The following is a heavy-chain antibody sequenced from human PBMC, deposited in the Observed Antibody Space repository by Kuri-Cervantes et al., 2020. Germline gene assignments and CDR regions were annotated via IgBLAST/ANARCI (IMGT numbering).Heavy chain of an antibody. J-gene: IGHJ4*02. D-gene: IGHD3-9*01. CDR1: GCTYSNVW. CDR2: IKSKTDGGTT. Sequence: GESLKISCACSGCTYSNVWMSWVRQAPGKGLEWVGRIKSKTDGGTTDYAAPVKGRFTISRDDSKNTLYLQMNSLKAEDTAVYYCTTSYYDILTGYYLFDYWGQGTLVTVSS. CDR3: TTSYYDILTGYYLFDY. V-gene: IGHV3-15*01.